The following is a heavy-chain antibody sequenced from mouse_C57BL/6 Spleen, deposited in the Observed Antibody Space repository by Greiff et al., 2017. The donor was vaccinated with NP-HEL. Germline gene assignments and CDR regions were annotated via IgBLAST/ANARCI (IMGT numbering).Heavy chain of an antibody. CDR3: ARWAPYYAMDY. Sequence: VMLVESGAELVKPGASVKISCKASGYAFSSYWMNWVKQRPGKGLEWIGQIYPGDGDTNYNGKFKGKATLTADKSSSTAYMQLSSLTSEYSAVYFCARWAPYYAMDYWGQGTSVTVSS. J-gene: IGHJ4*01. CDR1: GYAFSSYW. V-gene: IGHV1-80*01. CDR2: IYPGDGDT.